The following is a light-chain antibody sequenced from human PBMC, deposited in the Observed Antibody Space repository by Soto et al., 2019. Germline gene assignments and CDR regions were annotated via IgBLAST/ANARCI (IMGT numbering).Light chain of an antibody. Sequence: DIQMTQSPSSLSASVGDRVIITCRASQSISTYLNWYQQKPGKAPKLLMYAASGLQSGVPSRFSGSGSGTDFTLTISSLQPEDFATYYCQQSYRTPITFGQGTRLEIK. V-gene: IGKV1-39*01. CDR3: QQSYRTPIT. CDR2: AAS. CDR1: QSISTY. J-gene: IGKJ5*01.